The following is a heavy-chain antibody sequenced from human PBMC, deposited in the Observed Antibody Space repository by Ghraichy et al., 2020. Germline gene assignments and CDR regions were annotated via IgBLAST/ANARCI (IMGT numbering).Heavy chain of an antibody. CDR2: IASTGST. V-gene: IGHV4-4*09. D-gene: IGHD4-17*01. J-gene: IGHJ6*02. Sequence: SETLSLTCSVSGGSISSYYWTWIRQPPGKGLEWIGYIASTGSTNYNPSLKSRLMISADTSKNQFSLKVSSVTAADTAIYYCARLSTVTTVGYFGMDVWGQGTTVTVSS. CDR3: ARLSTVTTVGYFGMDV. CDR1: GGSISSYY.